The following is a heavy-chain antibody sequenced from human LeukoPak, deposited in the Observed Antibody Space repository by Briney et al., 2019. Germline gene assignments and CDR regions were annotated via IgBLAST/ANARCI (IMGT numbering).Heavy chain of an antibody. Sequence: PGGSLRLSCAASGFTFSNYWMHWVRQAPGKGLEWVSVIYTDGNTYYAVSVKGRFTISRDNSKNTLYLQMNSLRADDTAVYYCVRDGYRDWGQGTLVTVSS. V-gene: IGHV3-66*01. CDR2: IYTDGNT. CDR3: VRDGYRD. CDR1: GFTFSNYW. J-gene: IGHJ4*02. D-gene: IGHD6-25*01.